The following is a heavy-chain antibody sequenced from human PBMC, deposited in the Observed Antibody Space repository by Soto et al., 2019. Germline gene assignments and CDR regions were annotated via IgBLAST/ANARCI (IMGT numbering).Heavy chain of an antibody. D-gene: IGHD3-10*01. Sequence: EVQLLESGGGLVQPGGSLRLSCAASGFTFNNYAMSWVRQAPGKGLEWVSAISGGGDTTSYADSVKGRFTVSRDGFKNTLYLQMSSLGAEDTALYYCAKGRGGSGSLTPRVDFWGQGTLVTVSS. V-gene: IGHV3-23*01. CDR1: GFTFNNYA. CDR2: ISGGGDTT. CDR3: AKGRGGSGSLTPRVDF. J-gene: IGHJ4*02.